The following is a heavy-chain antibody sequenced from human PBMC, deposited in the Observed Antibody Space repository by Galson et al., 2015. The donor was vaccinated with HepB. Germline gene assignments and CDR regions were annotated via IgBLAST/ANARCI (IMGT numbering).Heavy chain of an antibody. J-gene: IGHJ4*02. CDR3: ARDTMGASPGGHDY. V-gene: IGHV3-48*02. D-gene: IGHD1-26*01. Sequence: DSVKGRFTISRDNAKNSLYLQMNSLRDEDAAVYYCARDTMGASPGGHDYWGQGTLVTVSS.